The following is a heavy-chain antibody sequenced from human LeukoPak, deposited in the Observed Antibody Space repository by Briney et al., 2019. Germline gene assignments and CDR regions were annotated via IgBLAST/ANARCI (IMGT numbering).Heavy chain of an antibody. CDR1: GGSISSYY. CDR3: AREKDDYGDYCFDY. J-gene: IGHJ4*02. Sequence: PSETLSLTCTVSGGSISSYYWSWIRQPAGKGLEWIGRIYTSGSTNYNPSLKSRVTMSVDMSKNQFSLKLSSVTAADTAVYYCAREKDDYGDYCFDYWGQGTLVTVSS. V-gene: IGHV4-4*07. D-gene: IGHD4-17*01. CDR2: IYTSGST.